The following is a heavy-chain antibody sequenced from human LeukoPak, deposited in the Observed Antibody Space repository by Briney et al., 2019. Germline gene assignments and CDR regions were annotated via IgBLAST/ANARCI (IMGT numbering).Heavy chain of an antibody. Sequence: PGGSLRLSCAASGFTFSTYAMTWVRQAPGKGLEWVFSISASDGSTYYADSVKGRFPISRDNPKNTLYLQMNSLRAEDTAVYYCERDLLLLGFGPSFDYWGQGTLVTVSS. D-gene: IGHD3-10*01. CDR2: ISASDGST. CDR1: GFTFSTYA. V-gene: IGHV3-23*01. CDR3: ERDLLLLGFGPSFDY. J-gene: IGHJ4*02.